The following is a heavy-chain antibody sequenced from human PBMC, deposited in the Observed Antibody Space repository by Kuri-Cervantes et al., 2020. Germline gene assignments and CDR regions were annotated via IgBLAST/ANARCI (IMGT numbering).Heavy chain of an antibody. CDR3: ARDVQLWFFDY. V-gene: IGHV1-3*01. CDR2: INAGNGNT. Sequence: ASVKVSCKASGYTFTYRYLHWVRQAPGQRLEWMGWINAGNGNTKYSQKFQGRVTITRDTSASTAYVELSSLRSEDTAVYYCARDVQLWFFDYWGQGTLVTVSS. J-gene: IGHJ4*02. CDR1: GYTFTYRY. D-gene: IGHD5-18*01.